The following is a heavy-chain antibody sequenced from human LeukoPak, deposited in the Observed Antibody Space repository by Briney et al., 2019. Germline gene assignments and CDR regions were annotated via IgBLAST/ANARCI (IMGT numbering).Heavy chain of an antibody. CDR3: ARSIAAPRLNWFDP. Sequence: GGSLRLSCAASGFTFSSYAMRWVRQAPGKGLEWVAVISYDGSNKYYADSVKGRFTISRDNSKNTLYLQMNSLRAEDTAVYYCARSIAAPRLNWFDPWGQGTLVTASS. V-gene: IGHV3-30-3*01. J-gene: IGHJ5*02. D-gene: IGHD6-6*01. CDR1: GFTFSSYA. CDR2: ISYDGSNK.